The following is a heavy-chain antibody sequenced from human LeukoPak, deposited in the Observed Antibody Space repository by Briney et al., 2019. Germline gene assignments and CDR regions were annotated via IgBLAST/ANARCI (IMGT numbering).Heavy chain of an antibody. J-gene: IGHJ4*02. CDR2: INPSGGTT. D-gene: IGHD5-18*01. CDR1: GYSLTNYF. Sequence: ASVKVSCKASGYSLTNYFMHWVRQAPGQGLEWMGIINPSGGTTNYAQKFQGRVTMTRDMSTSTVYMELSSLRSEDTAVYYCARETAMVYFDYWGQGTLVTVSS. V-gene: IGHV1-46*01. CDR3: ARETAMVYFDY.